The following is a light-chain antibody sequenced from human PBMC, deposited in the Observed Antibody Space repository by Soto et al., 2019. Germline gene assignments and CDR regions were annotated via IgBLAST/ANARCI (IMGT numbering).Light chain of an antibody. J-gene: IGKJ1*01. CDR1: QSVSSN. CDR3: QQYQKWPRT. CDR2: GAS. V-gene: IGKV3-15*01. Sequence: DIVMTQSPATLSVSPGERVTLSCRASQSVSSNLAWYQQKVGQAPRLLIYGASTRATGIPARFSGRGSGTEFTLTISSLQSADFAVYYCQQYQKWPRTFGQGTKVEIK.